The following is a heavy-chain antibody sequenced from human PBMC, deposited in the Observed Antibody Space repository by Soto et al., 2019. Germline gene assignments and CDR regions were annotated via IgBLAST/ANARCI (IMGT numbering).Heavy chain of an antibody. CDR2: IYWDDDK. CDR3: EHSSSSWFGGDYYYYGMDV. J-gene: IGHJ6*02. D-gene: IGHD6-13*01. Sequence: SGPTLANPPQTLTQPCTFSGFSLSTSGVGVGWIRQPPGKALEWLALIYWDDDKRYSPSLKSMLTITKDTSKNQVVLTMTNMDPVDTATYYCEHSSSSWFGGDYYYYGMDVWSQGT. CDR1: GFSLSTSGVG. V-gene: IGHV2-5*02.